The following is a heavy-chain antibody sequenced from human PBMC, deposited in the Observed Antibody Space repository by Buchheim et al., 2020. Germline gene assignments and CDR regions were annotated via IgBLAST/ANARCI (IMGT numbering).Heavy chain of an antibody. CDR1: GFTFTSAW. V-gene: IGHV3-15*01. CDR2: IKSKVDGETI. D-gene: IGHD3-10*01. CDR3: TTGSRGH. Sequence: VQLVESGGGLVKPGGSLRLSCEGSGFTFTSAWMVWVRQAPGKGLEWVGRIKSKVDGETIDFASPMKGRISISRDDSKNMVFLQIDNLKVEDTAVYYCTTGSRGHWGQGTL. J-gene: IGHJ4*02.